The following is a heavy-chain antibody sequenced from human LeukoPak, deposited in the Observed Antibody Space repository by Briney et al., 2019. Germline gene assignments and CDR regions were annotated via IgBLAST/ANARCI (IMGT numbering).Heavy chain of an antibody. CDR1: GYSFTSHY. CDR2: INSSGSST. D-gene: IGHD3-16*02. CDR3: ARDNSVGDIAWWFDP. V-gene: IGHV1-46*01. J-gene: IGHJ5*02. Sequence: DSVKVSCKASGYSFTSHYMHWVRQAPGQGLECMGLINSSGSSTIYEQKFQRRVTMTRDMSTTTDYMELSSLRSEDTAVYYCARDNSVGDIAWWFDPWGQGTLVSVSS.